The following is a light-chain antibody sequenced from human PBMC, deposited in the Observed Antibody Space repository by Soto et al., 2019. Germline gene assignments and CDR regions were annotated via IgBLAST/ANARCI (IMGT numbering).Light chain of an antibody. CDR2: DVS. Sequence: QSVLTQPRSVSGSPGQSVTISCTGTSSDVGGYNYVSWYQQHPGKAPKLMIYDVSKRPSGVPDRFSGSKSGNTASLTISGLQAEDEADYYCCSFTNTITRYAFGTGTEVTVL. CDR1: SSDVGGYNY. CDR3: CSFTNTITRYA. J-gene: IGLJ1*01. V-gene: IGLV2-11*01.